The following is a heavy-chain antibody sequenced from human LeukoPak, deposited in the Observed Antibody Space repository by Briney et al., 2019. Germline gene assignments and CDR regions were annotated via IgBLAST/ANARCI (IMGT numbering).Heavy chain of an antibody. V-gene: IGHV4-34*01. Sequence: SETLSLTCTVSGGSISSYYWSWIRQPPGKGLEWIGEINHSGSTNYNPSLKSRVTISVDTSKNQFSLKLSSVTAADTAVYYCARPRSGTFKGGEFDYWGQGTLVTVSS. D-gene: IGHD1/OR15-1a*01. CDR3: ARPRSGTFKGGEFDY. CDR1: GGSISSYY. J-gene: IGHJ4*02. CDR2: INHSGST.